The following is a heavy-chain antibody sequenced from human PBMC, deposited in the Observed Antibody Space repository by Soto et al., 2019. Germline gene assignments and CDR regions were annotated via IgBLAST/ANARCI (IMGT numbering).Heavy chain of an antibody. D-gene: IGHD6-19*01. CDR2: INAGNGNT. Sequence: QVQLVQSGAEVKKPGASVKFSCKASGYTFTSYAMHWVRQAPGQRLEWMGWINAGNGNTKYSQKFQGRVTITRDTSASTAYMELSSLRSEDTALYYCARALAVAGNAEYFQHWGQGTLVTVSS. CDR1: GYTFTSYA. CDR3: ARALAVAGNAEYFQH. V-gene: IGHV1-3*01. J-gene: IGHJ1*01.